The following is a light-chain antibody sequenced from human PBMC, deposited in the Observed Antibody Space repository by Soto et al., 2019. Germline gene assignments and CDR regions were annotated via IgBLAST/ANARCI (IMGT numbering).Light chain of an antibody. Sequence: QSVLTQPPSASGTPGQRVTISCSGNNSNIGNNNVYWYQQLPGTAPKLLIYSSNQRPSGVPDRISGSKSGTSASLAISGLRSEDEADYYCATWDDSLSGDVFGTGTKGTGL. CDR2: SSN. CDR1: NSNIGNNN. CDR3: ATWDDSLSGDV. V-gene: IGLV1-47*02. J-gene: IGLJ1*01.